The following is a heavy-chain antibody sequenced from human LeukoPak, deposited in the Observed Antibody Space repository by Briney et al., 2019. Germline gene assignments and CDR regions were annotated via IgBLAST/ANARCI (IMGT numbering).Heavy chain of an antibody. CDR1: GGSISSYY. D-gene: IGHD6-13*01. V-gene: IGHV4-59*08. CDR3: ARRYSSSWYKINNWFDP. J-gene: IGHJ5*02. CDR2: IYYSGST. Sequence: PSETLSLTCTVSGGSISSYYWSWIRQPPGKGLEWIGYIYYSGSTNYNPPLKSRVTISVDTSKNQFSLKLSSVTAADTAVYYCARRYSSSWYKINNWFDPWGQGTLVTVSS.